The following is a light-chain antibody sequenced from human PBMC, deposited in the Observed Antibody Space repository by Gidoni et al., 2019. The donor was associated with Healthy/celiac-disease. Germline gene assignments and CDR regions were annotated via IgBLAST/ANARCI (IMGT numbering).Light chain of an antibody. J-gene: IGKJ1*01. Sequence: DIVMTQSPLSLPVTPGEPASISCRSSQSLLHSNGYNYLDWYLQKPGQSPQLLIYLGSNRASGVPDRFSGSGSGTDFTLKISRVEAEDVGVYYCMQALQSVTFXXXTKVEIK. V-gene: IGKV2-28*01. CDR1: QSLLHSNGYNY. CDR3: MQALQSVT. CDR2: LGS.